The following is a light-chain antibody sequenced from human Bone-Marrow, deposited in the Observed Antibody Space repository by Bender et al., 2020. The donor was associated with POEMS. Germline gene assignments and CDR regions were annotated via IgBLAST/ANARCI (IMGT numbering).Light chain of an antibody. Sequence: QSALTQPRSVSGSPGQSVTISCTGTSSDVGDYNYVSWYQQHPGKAPELMIYDVTKRPSGVPDRFSASKSGSSASLAISGLQSEDAADYYCSTWDDRLNAWLFGGGTKLTVL. CDR1: SSDVGDYNY. V-gene: IGLV2-11*01. CDR3: STWDDRLNAWL. J-gene: IGLJ3*02. CDR2: DVT.